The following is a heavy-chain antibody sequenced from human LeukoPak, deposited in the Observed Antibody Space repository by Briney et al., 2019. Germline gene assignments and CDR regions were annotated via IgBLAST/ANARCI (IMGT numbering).Heavy chain of an antibody. Sequence: PSETLSLTCTVSGGSISSYYWSWIRQPPGKGLEWIGYIYYSGSTNYNPSLKSRVTISVDTSKNQFSLKLSSVTAADTAVYYCARRGVTTSPFDYWGQGTLVTVSS. CDR1: GGSISSYY. V-gene: IGHV4-59*08. J-gene: IGHJ4*02. CDR3: ARRGVTTSPFDY. D-gene: IGHD4-17*01. CDR2: IYYSGST.